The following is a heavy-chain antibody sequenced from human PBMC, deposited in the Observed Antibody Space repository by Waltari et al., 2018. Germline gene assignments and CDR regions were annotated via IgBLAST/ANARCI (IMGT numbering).Heavy chain of an antibody. CDR2: INHSGST. CDR3: ARGLIYPRYYDILTGYNYYYYGMDV. V-gene: IGHV4-34*01. CDR1: GGSFSGYY. D-gene: IGHD3-9*01. J-gene: IGHJ6*02. Sequence: QVQLQQWGAGLLKPSETLSLTCAVYGGSFSGYYWSWIRQPPVKGLEWIGEINHSGSTNYNPALKSRVTISVDTSKNQFALKLSSVTAADTAVYYCARGLIYPRYYDILTGYNYYYYGMDVWGQGTTVTVSS.